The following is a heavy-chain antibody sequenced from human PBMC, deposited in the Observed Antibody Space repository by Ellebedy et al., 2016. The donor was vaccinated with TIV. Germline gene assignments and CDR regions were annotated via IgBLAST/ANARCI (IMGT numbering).Heavy chain of an antibody. J-gene: IGHJ6*02. CDR3: AREPRAGITMVPYGMDV. CDR2: IYYSGST. D-gene: IGHD3-10*01. Sequence: SETLSLXXTVSGGSVSSGSYYWSWIRQPPGKGLEWIGYIYYSGSTHYNPSLKSRVTISVDTSKNQFSLKLSSVTAADTAVYYCAREPRAGITMVPYGMDVWGQGTTVTVSS. V-gene: IGHV4-61*01. CDR1: GGSVSSGSYY.